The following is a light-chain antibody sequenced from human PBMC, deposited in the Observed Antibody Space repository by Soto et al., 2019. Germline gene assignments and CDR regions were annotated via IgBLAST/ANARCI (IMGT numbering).Light chain of an antibody. J-gene: IGLJ3*02. Sequence: QSVLTQPASVSGSPGQSITISCTGTSSDVGGYKYVSWYQQHPGKAPKVMIYEVSNRPSGVSNRFSGSKSGNTASLAISGLQSEDEADYYCASWDDSLSGWVFGGGTKLTVL. CDR1: SSDVGGYKY. V-gene: IGLV2-14*01. CDR3: ASWDDSLSGWV. CDR2: EVS.